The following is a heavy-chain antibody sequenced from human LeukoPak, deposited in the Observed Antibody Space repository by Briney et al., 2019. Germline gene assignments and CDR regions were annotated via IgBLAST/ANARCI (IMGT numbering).Heavy chain of an antibody. D-gene: IGHD6-13*01. J-gene: IGHJ4*02. CDR3: AKDKFTAAGHSYFDS. Sequence: GGSLRLSCAASGFTFDDYAMHWVRQAPGKGLGWVSGIAWNSGIMGYADSVKGRFAISRDNAKNSLYLQMDSLRPEDTALYYCAKDKFTAAGHSYFDSWGQGTLVTVSS. CDR1: GFTFDDYA. V-gene: IGHV3-9*01. CDR2: IAWNSGIM.